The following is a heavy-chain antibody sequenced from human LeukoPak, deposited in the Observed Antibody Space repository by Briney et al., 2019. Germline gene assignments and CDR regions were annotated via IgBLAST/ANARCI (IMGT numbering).Heavy chain of an antibody. D-gene: IGHD1-26*01. Sequence: SETLSLTCTVSGGSISSYYWSWIRQPPGKGLEWIGYIYYSGSTNYNPSLKSRVTISVDTSKNQFSLKLSSVTAADTAVYYCARRGATTIYMDVWGKGTTVTVSS. CDR3: ARRGATTIYMDV. CDR2: IYYSGST. V-gene: IGHV4-59*08. J-gene: IGHJ6*03. CDR1: GGSISSYY.